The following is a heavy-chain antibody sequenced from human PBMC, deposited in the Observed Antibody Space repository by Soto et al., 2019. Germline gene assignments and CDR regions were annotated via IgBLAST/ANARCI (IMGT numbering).Heavy chain of an antibody. V-gene: IGHV5-51*01. Sequence: ESLKISCKGSGVTFTSYWIAWVRQMPGKGLEWMGSIYPGDSDSSYSPSFQGQVTISADKSINTAYLPWSSLKASDTAIYYCAKHAGYCSTTTCSNFDYWGQGTLVTVSS. D-gene: IGHD2-2*01. J-gene: IGHJ4*02. CDR1: GVTFTSYW. CDR2: IYPGDSDS. CDR3: AKHAGYCSTTTCSNFDY.